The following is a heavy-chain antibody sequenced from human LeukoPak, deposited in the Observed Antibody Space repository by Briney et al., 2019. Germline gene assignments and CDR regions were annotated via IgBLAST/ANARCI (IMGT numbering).Heavy chain of an antibody. CDR1: GGSISSYY. V-gene: IGHV4-4*07. CDR3: AAEQQLAHFDY. Sequence: SETLSLTCTVSGGSISSYYWSWIRQPAGKGLEWIGRIYTSGSTNYNPSLKSRVTISVDTSKNQFSLKLSSVTAADTAVYYCAAEQQLAHFDYWGQGTLVTVSS. J-gene: IGHJ4*02. CDR2: IYTSGST. D-gene: IGHD6-13*01.